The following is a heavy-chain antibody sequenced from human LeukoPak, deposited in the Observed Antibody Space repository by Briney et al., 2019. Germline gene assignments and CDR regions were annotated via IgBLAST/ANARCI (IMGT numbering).Heavy chain of an antibody. CDR2: ISYDGSNK. CDR3: ARDRPVGYCSSTSCSPDY. D-gene: IGHD2-2*01. CDR1: GFTFSSYA. Sequence: GGSLRLSCAASGFTFSSYAMHWVRQAPGKGLEWGAVISYDGSNKYYADSVKGRFTISRDNSKNTLYLQMNSLRAEDTAVYYCARDRPVGYCSSTSCSPDYWGQGTLVTVSS. J-gene: IGHJ4*02. V-gene: IGHV3-30-3*01.